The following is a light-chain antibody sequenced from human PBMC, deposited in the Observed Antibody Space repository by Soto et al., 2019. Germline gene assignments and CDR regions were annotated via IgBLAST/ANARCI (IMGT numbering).Light chain of an antibody. CDR3: QQYSSSPLT. J-gene: IGKJ4*01. Sequence: EILLTQSPGTLSLSPGERATLSCRASQSVSYSYLAWYQQKPGQAPRLLIYGASSRATGTPDRFSGSGSGTDFTLTISRLEPEDFAVYYCQQYSSSPLTFGGGTKVEIK. CDR1: QSVSYSY. CDR2: GAS. V-gene: IGKV3-20*01.